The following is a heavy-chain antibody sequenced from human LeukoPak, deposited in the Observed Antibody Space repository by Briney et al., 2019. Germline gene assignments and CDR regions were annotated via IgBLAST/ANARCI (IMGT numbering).Heavy chain of an antibody. CDR1: GFTFSSYA. D-gene: IGHD3-3*01. V-gene: IGHV3-23*01. J-gene: IGHJ3*02. CDR3: ARDRGRFLEWLRAFDI. Sequence: GGSLRLSCAASGFTFSSYAMSWVRQAPGKGLEWVSAISGSGGSTYYADSVKGRFTISRDNSKNTLYLQMNSLRAEDTAVYYCARDRGRFLEWLRAFDIWGQGTMVTVSS. CDR2: ISGSGGST.